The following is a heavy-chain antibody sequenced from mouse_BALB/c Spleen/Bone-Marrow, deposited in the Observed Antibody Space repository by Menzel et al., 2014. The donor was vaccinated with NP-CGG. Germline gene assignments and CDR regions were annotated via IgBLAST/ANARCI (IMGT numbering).Heavy chain of an antibody. V-gene: IGHV1-67*01. CDR2: ISTYSGNT. Sequence: QVQLQQSGPELVRPGVSVKISCKGSGYTFTDYAMHWVKQSHAKSLEWIGVISTYSGNTNYNQKFKGKATMTVDKSSSTAYVELARVASEDSAIYCCARSGGGTYYYAMDYGGQGASVTVSS. CDR3: ARSGGGTYYYAMDY. CDR1: GYTFTDYA. J-gene: IGHJ4*01. D-gene: IGHD4-1*01.